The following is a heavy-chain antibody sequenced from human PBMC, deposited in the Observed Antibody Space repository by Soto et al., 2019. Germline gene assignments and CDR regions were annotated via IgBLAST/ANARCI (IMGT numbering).Heavy chain of an antibody. Sequence: EVQLVESGGGLVQPGGSLRLSCAASGFTFSTSWMHWVRQAPGKGLVWVSRIDSDGSSTTYADSVKGRFSISRDNAKITLYVQMNSLRAEDTAVYCCARERVRGRFDPWGQGTLVTVSS. CDR3: ARERVRGRFDP. J-gene: IGHJ5*02. V-gene: IGHV3-74*01. CDR1: GFTFSTSW. D-gene: IGHD3-10*02. CDR2: IDSDGSST.